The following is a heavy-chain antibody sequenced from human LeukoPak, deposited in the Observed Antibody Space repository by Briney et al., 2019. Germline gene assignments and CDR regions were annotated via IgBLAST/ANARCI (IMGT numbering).Heavy chain of an antibody. CDR3: ARGGVLRYFDWLSNGWFDP. CDR1: GYSISSGYY. CDR2: IYHGGST. Sequence: ASETLSLTCTVSGYSISSGYYWGWIRQPPGKGLEWIGSIYHGGSTYYNPSLKSRVTISVDTSKNQFSLKLSSVTAADTAVYYCARGGVLRYFDWLSNGWFDPWGQGTLVTVSS. D-gene: IGHD3-9*01. J-gene: IGHJ5*02. V-gene: IGHV4-38-2*02.